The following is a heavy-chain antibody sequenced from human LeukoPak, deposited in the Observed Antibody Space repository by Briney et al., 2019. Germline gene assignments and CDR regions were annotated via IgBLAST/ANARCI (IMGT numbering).Heavy chain of an antibody. Sequence: GGSLRLSCAASGFTFSSYAMSWVRQAPGKGLEWVSAISGSGGGTYYADSVKGRFPISRDNSKNTLYLQMNSLRAEDTAVYYCAKGFVSSWYTMDPWGQGTLVTVSS. J-gene: IGHJ5*02. CDR1: GFTFSSYA. CDR3: AKGFVSSWYTMDP. V-gene: IGHV3-23*01. CDR2: ISGSGGGT. D-gene: IGHD6-13*01.